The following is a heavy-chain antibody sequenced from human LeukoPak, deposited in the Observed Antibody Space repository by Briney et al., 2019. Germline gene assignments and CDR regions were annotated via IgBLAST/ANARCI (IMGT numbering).Heavy chain of an antibody. J-gene: IGHJ4*02. CDR2: ISGSGGST. Sequence: GGSLRLSCAASGFTFSSYAMSRVRQAPGKGLEWVSAISGSGGSTYYADSVKGRFTISRDNSKNTLYLQMNSLRAEDTAVYYCAKEPTVFTISSLGVDYWGQGTLVTVSS. V-gene: IGHV3-23*01. CDR1: GFTFSSYA. D-gene: IGHD3-3*01. CDR3: AKEPTVFTISSLGVDY.